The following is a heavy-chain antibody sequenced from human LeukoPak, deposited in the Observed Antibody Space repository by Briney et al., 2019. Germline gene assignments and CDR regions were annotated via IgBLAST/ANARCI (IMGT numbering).Heavy chain of an antibody. CDR2: INPNSGGT. CDR1: GYTFTGYY. D-gene: IGHD2-2*01. V-gene: IGHV1-2*02. Sequence: ASVKVSCKASGYTFTGYYMHWVRQAPGQGLEWMGWINPNSGGTNYAQKFQGRVTMTRDTSISTAYMELSRLRSDDTAVYYCARDTNIVVVPAAISLYVDVWGKGTTVTVSS. J-gene: IGHJ6*03. CDR3: ARDTNIVVVPAAISLYVDV.